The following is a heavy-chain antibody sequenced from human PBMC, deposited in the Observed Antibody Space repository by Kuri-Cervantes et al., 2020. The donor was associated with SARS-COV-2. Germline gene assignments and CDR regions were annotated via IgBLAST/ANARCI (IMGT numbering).Heavy chain of an antibody. CDR1: GFTFSNYA. V-gene: IGHV3-23*01. Sequence: GESLKISCAASGFTFSNYAMNWVRQAPGKGLEWVSGITGTGRNTYYADSVKGRFTISREKSKNTLYLQMNSLRVEDTAVYYCARDLGVAPDFWGQGTQVTVSS. J-gene: IGHJ4*02. CDR3: ARDLGVAPDF. D-gene: IGHD3-16*01. CDR2: ITGTGRNT.